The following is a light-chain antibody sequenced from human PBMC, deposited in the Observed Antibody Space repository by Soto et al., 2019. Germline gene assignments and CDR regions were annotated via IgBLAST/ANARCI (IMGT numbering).Light chain of an antibody. CDR2: DVS. CDR1: SSDVGYYNY. J-gene: IGLJ2*01. CDR3: SSYTSGSTLV. Sequence: QSALTQPASVSGSPGQSITISCTGTSSDVGYYNYVSWYQQHPGKAPKLVIYDVSNRPSGVSNRFSGSKSGNTASLTISGLQSEDEADYYWSSYTSGSTLVFGAGTKLTVL. V-gene: IGLV2-14*01.